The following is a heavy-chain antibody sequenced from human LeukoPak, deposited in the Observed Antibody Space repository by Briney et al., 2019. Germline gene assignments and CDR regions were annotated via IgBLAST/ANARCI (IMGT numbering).Heavy chain of an antibody. V-gene: IGHV1-69*13. CDR3: ATNPTYYYDSSGYYQDPGLADY. J-gene: IGHJ4*02. CDR1: GGTFSSYA. D-gene: IGHD3-22*01. Sequence: SVKVSCKASGGTFSSYAISWVRQAPGQGLEWMGGIIPIFGTANYAQKFQGRVTITADESTSTAYMELSSLRSEDTAVYYCATNPTYYYDSSGYYQDPGLADYWGQGTLVTVSS. CDR2: IIPIFGTA.